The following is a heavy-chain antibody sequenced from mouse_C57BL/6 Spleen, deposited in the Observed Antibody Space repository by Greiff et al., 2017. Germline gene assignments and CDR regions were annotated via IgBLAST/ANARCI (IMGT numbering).Heavy chain of an antibody. Sequence: SGAELVKPGASVKLSCKASGYTFTEYTIHWVKQRSGQGLEWIGWFYPGSGSIKYNEKFKDKATLTADKSSSPVYMELSRLTSEDSAVFFCARHESSYGNYVDLYFDVWGTGTTVTVSS. D-gene: IGHD2-1*01. V-gene: IGHV1-62-2*01. CDR3: ARHESSYGNYVDLYFDV. CDR2: FYPGSGSI. CDR1: GYTFTEYT. J-gene: IGHJ1*03.